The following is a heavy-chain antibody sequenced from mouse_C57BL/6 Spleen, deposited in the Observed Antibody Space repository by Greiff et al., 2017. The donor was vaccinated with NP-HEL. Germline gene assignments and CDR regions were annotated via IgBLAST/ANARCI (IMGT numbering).Heavy chain of an antibody. CDR1: GFTFSDYY. J-gene: IGHJ4*01. D-gene: IGHD1-1*01. CDR3: ARHNYLGSSPYAMDY. CDR2: ISNGGGST. V-gene: IGHV5-12*01. Sequence: DVMLVESGGGLVQPGGSLKLSCAASGFTFSDYYMYWVRQTPEKRLEWVAYISNGGGSTYYPDTVKGRFTISRDNAKNTLYLQMSRLKSEDTAMYYCARHNYLGSSPYAMDYWGQGTSVTVSS.